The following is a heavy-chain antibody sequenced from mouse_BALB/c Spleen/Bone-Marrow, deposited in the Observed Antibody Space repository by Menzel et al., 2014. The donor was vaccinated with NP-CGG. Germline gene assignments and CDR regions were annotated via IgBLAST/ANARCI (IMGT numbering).Heavy chain of an antibody. V-gene: IGHV1-9*01. D-gene: IGHD2-3*01. J-gene: IGHJ4*01. CDR2: VLPGSGSS. Sequence: QVQLKESGAGLLKPGASVKISCKATGYTFSNYWIEWIKQWPGHGLEWIGEVLPGSGSSNYNEKLKGKATFTADTSSNTAYMQLSSLTSEDSAVYYCARTADGYYYAMDYWGQGTSVTVSS. CDR3: ARTADGYYYAMDY. CDR1: GYTFSNYW.